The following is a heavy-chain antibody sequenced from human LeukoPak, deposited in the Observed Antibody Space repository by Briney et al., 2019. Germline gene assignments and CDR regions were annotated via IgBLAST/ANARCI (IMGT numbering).Heavy chain of an antibody. J-gene: IGHJ6*02. CDR3: ARDSDGSGSFLLYYYYGVDV. V-gene: IGHV3-7*01. CDR1: GFTLSNYW. Sequence: GGSLRLSCAASGFTLSNYWMAWVRQAPGKGLEWVANVKQDGSERYYADSVKGRFTISRDNSKNTLYLQMNSLRAEGTAVYYCARDSDGSGSFLLYYYYGVDVWGQGTTVTVSS. D-gene: IGHD3-10*01. CDR2: VKQDGSER.